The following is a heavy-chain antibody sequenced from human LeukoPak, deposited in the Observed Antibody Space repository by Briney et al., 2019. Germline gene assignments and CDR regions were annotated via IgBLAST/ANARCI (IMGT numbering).Heavy chain of an antibody. CDR2: ISAYNGNT. Sequence: ASLKVSCKASGYTFTSYGISWVRQAPGQGLEWMGWISAYNGNTNYAQKLQGRVTMTTDTSTSTAYMELRSLRSDDTAVYYCARGRIHVEMATISAFDIWGQGTMVTVSS. D-gene: IGHD5-24*01. J-gene: IGHJ3*02. V-gene: IGHV1-18*01. CDR3: ARGRIHVEMATISAFDI. CDR1: GYTFTSYG.